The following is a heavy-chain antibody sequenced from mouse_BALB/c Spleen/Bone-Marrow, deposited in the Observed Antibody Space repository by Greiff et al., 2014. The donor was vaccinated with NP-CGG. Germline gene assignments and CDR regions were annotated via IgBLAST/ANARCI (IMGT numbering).Heavy chain of an antibody. J-gene: IGHJ4*01. V-gene: IGHV10-1*02. CDR3: VGYWGSGYYYAMDY. CDR2: IRSKSNNYAT. CDR1: GFTFNTYA. D-gene: IGHD1-1*01. Sequence: EVQLVESGGGLVQPKGSLKLSCAASGFTFNTYAMNWVRQAPGKGLEWVARIRSKSNNYATYYADSVKDRFTISRDDSQTMLYLQMNNMKTEETAMYYCVGYWGSGYYYAMDYWGQGTSVTVSS.